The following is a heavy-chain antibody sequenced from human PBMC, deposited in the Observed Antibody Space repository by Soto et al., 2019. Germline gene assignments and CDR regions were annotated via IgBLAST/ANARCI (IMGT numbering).Heavy chain of an antibody. J-gene: IGHJ5*02. CDR3: ARDIVATINWFDP. CDR2: IIPIFGTA. CDR1: GGTFSSYA. V-gene: IGHV1-69*01. D-gene: IGHD5-12*01. Sequence: QVQLVQSGAEVKKPGSSVKVSCKASGGTFSSYAISWVRQAPGQGLEWMGGIIPIFGTANYAQKFQGRVTXXXXXXXSTAYMELSSLRSEDTAVYYCARDIVATINWFDPWGQGTLVTVSS.